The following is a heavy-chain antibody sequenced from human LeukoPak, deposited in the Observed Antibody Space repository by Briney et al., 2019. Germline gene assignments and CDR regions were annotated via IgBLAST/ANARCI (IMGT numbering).Heavy chain of an antibody. J-gene: IGHJ4*02. D-gene: IGHD4-17*01. CDR1: GYTFSDYY. CDR2: INPNSGGT. CDR3: ASSDYGDYHPPA. Sequence: ASVKVSCKTSGYTFSDYYIHWIRQAPGQGLEWMGWINPNSGGTNYAQKFQGRVTMTRDTSISTAYMELSRLRSDDTAVYYCASSDYGDYHPPAWGQGTLVTVSS. V-gene: IGHV1-2*02.